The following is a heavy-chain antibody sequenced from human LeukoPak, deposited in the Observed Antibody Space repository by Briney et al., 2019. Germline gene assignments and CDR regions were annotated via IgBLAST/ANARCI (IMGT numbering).Heavy chain of an antibody. CDR1: GFTFSSYW. J-gene: IGHJ3*02. V-gene: IGHV3-30-3*01. CDR3: ARGGYSSSWPPRSPAFDI. CDR2: ISYDGSNK. Sequence: PGGSLRLSCAASGFTFSSYWMSWVRQAPGKGLEWVAVISYDGSNKYYADSVKGRFTISRDNSKNTLYLQMNSLRAEDTAVYYCARGGYSSSWPPRSPAFDIWGQGTMVTVSS. D-gene: IGHD6-13*01.